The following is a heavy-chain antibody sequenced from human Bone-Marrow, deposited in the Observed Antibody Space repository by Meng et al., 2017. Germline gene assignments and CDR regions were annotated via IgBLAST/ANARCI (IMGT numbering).Heavy chain of an antibody. CDR1: GGSISSYY. CDR3: ARDAIPVRGWYYFDY. V-gene: IGHV4-4*07. CDR2: IYTIVRT. D-gene: IGHD6-19*01. J-gene: IGHJ4*02. Sequence: GSLRLSCTVSGGSISSYYWSWIRQPAGKGLEWIGRIYTIVRTNYNPSLKIRVTMSVDTSKNQFSLKLSSVTAADTAVYYCARDAIPVRGWYYFDYWGQGTLVTVSS.